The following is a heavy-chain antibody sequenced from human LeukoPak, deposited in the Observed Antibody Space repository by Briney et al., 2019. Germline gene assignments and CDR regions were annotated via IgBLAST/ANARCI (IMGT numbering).Heavy chain of an antibody. Sequence: SETLSLTCTVSGYSISSGYYWGWIRPPPGKGLEWIGSLYHTGSTYYNPSLKSRVTISVDTSKNQFSLKVNSVTAADTAVYYCARGATPNPAYWGQGTLVTVSS. CDR1: GYSISSGYY. CDR3: ARGATPNPAY. J-gene: IGHJ4*02. CDR2: LYHTGST. D-gene: IGHD5-24*01. V-gene: IGHV4-38-2*02.